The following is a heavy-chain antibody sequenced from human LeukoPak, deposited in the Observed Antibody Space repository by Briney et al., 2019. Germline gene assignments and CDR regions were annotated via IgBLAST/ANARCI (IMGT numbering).Heavy chain of an antibody. CDR2: IYSGGST. CDR3: AAADSTGTTVY. V-gene: IGHV3-53*01. J-gene: IGHJ4*02. D-gene: IGHD1-1*01. CDR1: RFTICAIY. Sequence: GGSLRLSCAACRFTICAIYRSCLRQAPGKGLEWVSVIYSGGSTYYADSVKGRFTISRDNSKNTLYLQMNRLRGQDTSVYYCAAADSTGTTVYWGQGTLVTVSS.